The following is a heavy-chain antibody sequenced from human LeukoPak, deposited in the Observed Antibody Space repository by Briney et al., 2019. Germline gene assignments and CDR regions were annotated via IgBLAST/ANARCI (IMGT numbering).Heavy chain of an antibody. Sequence: PGGSLRLSCAASGFTVSSNYMSWVRQAPGKGMEWVSTISAGGGSTHYADSVKGRFTISRDNSKNTLYVQMNSLRAEDTAVYYCARPDCSSTSCHYYFDYWGQGTLVTVSS. CDR3: ARPDCSSTSCHYYFDY. V-gene: IGHV3-23*01. J-gene: IGHJ4*02. CDR2: ISAGGGST. D-gene: IGHD2-2*01. CDR1: GFTVSSNY.